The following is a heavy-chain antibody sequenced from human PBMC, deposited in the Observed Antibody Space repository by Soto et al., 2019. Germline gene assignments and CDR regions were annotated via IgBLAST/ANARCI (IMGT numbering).Heavy chain of an antibody. D-gene: IGHD3-10*01. Sequence: PSEALSVTCTVSGGSVSIGDYFWSWLRQSPGKRLEWIAYIYYSGSTNYNPSLKSRATISVDTSKSQVSLTLTSMTAADAALYYCARSPNYYYYGFDVWGQGTAVTVSS. CDR1: GGSVSIGDYF. J-gene: IGHJ6*01. CDR3: ARSPNYYYYGFDV. CDR2: IYYSGST. V-gene: IGHV4-61*08.